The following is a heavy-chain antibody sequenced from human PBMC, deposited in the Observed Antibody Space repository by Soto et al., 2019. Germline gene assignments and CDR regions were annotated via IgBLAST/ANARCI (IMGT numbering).Heavy chain of an antibody. CDR3: ARGRVYSSSARGGMDV. Sequence: GASVKVSCKASGYTFTSYGISWVRQAPGQGLEWMGWISPYNGTANYAQKFQGRVTITADESTSTAYMELSSLRSEDTAVYYCARGRVYSSSARGGMDVWGQGTTVTVSS. CDR2: ISPYNGTA. CDR1: GYTFTSYG. J-gene: IGHJ6*02. D-gene: IGHD6-6*01. V-gene: IGHV1-18*01.